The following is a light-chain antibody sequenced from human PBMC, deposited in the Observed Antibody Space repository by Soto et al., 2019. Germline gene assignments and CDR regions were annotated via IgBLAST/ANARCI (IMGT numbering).Light chain of an antibody. J-gene: IGKJ2*01. CDR3: QQYGVSLRMFP. CDR1: QSVSNNY. CDR2: GAS. Sequence: EIVLVQSPGTLSLSPGERATLSCRASQSVSNNYLAWYQQKPGQAPRLLIYGASSRATGVPDRFSGSGTGTDFSLTITRLESEDFAVDYGQQYGVSLRMFPFGPGTKVGVK. V-gene: IGKV3-20*01.